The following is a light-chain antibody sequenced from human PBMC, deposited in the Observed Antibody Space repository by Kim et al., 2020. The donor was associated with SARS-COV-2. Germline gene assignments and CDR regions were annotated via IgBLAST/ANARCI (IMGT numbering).Light chain of an antibody. CDR3: CSYVGDFTWV. CDR2: DVS. CDR1: SCDVGPYSL. V-gene: IGLV2-11*01. J-gene: IGLJ3*02. Sequence: GQPVPFSCSGTSCDVGPYSLVSWYQHNPGSAPKLIIFDVSQRPSAVPDRFSGSKSGNTASLTISGLQPEDEADYYCCSYVGDFTWVFGGGTALTVL.